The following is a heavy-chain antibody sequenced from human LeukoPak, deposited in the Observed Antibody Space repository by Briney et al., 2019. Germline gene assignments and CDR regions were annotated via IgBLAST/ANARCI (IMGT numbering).Heavy chain of an antibody. CDR1: GFNFNDYA. CDR3: ARVPYTGSYFVEF. Sequence: GGSLRLSCAASGFNFNDYAMTWVRQAQGKGLEWVSSISPSAVTTFYADSVQGRFTISKDYSKNTLYLQMKYLRAADTAVYYCARVPYTGSYFVEFWGQGSQVTVSS. D-gene: IGHD1-26*01. CDR2: ISPSAVTT. V-gene: IGHV3-23*01. J-gene: IGHJ4*02.